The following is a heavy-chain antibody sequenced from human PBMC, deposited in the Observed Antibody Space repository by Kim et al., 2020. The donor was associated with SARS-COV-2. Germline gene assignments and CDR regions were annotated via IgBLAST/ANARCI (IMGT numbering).Heavy chain of an antibody. CDR1: GFTFSSYA. Sequence: GGSLRLSCAVSGFTFSSYAMSWVRQAPGKGLEWVSAISGNGGSTYYADSVKGRFTISRDTSKNTLYLQMNSLRAEDTPVYYCAKDWGEILTEYFQHWGQGTLVTVSS. CDR2: ISGNGGST. CDR3: AKDWGEILTEYFQH. J-gene: IGHJ1*01. D-gene: IGHD1-26*01. V-gene: IGHV3-23*01.